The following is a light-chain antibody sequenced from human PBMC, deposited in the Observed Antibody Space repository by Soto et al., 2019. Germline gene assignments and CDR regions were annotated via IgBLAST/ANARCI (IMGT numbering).Light chain of an antibody. CDR2: GAS. CDR3: QQYGSSPLT. J-gene: IGKJ4*01. V-gene: IGKV3-20*01. CDR1: QSVSSSS. Sequence: EIVLTQSPGTLSLSPGERATLSCRASQSVSSSSLAWYQKKPGQAPRLLIYGASSRAAGIPDRFSGSGSGTDFTLTISRLEPEDFAVYYCQQYGSSPLTFGGGTQGGYQ.